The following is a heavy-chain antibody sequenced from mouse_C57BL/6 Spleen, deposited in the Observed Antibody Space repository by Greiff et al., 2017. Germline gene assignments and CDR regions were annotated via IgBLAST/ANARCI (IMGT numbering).Heavy chain of an antibody. J-gene: IGHJ4*01. Sequence: EVKLMESGPGLVKPSQSLSLTCSVTGYSITSGYYCNWNRQSPGNKLEWMGYIRYDGNNNYNPSLKNRTSITRYTSKNLYFLTLNSMTTEDSATYYCRYGEYYYAMDYWGQGTSVTVSS. CDR1: GYSITSGYY. CDR2: IRYDGNN. D-gene: IGHD2-13*01. CDR3: RYGEYYYAMDY. V-gene: IGHV3-6*01.